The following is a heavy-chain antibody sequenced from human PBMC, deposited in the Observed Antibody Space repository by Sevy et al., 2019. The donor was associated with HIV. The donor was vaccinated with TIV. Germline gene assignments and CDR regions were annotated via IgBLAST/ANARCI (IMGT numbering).Heavy chain of an antibody. D-gene: IGHD6-19*01. CDR2: INHSGST. CDR3: ARYRVAGNFDY. J-gene: IGHJ4*02. V-gene: IGHV4-34*01. CDR1: GGSFSGYY. Sequence: SETLSLTCAVYGGSFSGYYWSWSRQPPGKGLEWIGEINHSGSTNYNPSLKSRVTISVDTSKIQFSLKLSSVTAADTAVYYCARYRVAGNFDYWGQGTLVTVSS.